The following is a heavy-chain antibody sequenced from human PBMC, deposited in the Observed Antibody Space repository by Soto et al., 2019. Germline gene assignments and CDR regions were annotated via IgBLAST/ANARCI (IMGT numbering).Heavy chain of an antibody. CDR1: GGSISSSNYY. J-gene: IGHJ6*02. CDR3: VRLPGYCSGTSCYGYYVMDV. Sequence: LSLTCTVSGGSISSSNYYCGWIRQSPGKGLEWIGSINYSGNTYYNPSLTGRVTISVDTSQSQFSMKLTSMTAADTAVYFCVRLPGYCSGTSCYGYYVMDVWGQGTTVTVSS. D-gene: IGHD2-2*01. V-gene: IGHV4-39*01. CDR2: INYSGNT.